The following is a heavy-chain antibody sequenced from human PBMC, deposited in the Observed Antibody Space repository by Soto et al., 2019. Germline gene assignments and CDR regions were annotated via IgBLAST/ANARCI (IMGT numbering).Heavy chain of an antibody. V-gene: IGHV1-8*01. D-gene: IGHD3-22*01. CDR1: GYTFTSYD. CDR3: ARVGYYDSSGYESKDAFDI. Sequence: QVQLVQSGAEVKKPGASVKVSCKASGYTFTSYDINWVRQATGQGLEWMGWMNPNSGNTGYAQKFQGRVTMTRNTPLRTAYMELSSLRSEDTAVYYCARVGYYDSSGYESKDAFDIWGQGTMVTVSS. CDR2: MNPNSGNT. J-gene: IGHJ3*02.